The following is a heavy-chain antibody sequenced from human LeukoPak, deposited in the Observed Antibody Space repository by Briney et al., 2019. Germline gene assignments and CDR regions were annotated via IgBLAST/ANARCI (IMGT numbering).Heavy chain of an antibody. D-gene: IGHD6-13*01. CDR3: ARGVAAAGTWWDYYYYMDV. Sequence: ASVKVSCKASGYTFTSYGISWVRQAPGQGLEWMGWISAYNGNTNYAQKPQGRVTMTTDTSTSTAYMELRSLRSDDTAVYYCARGVAAAGTWWDYYYYMDVWGKGTTVTISS. V-gene: IGHV1-18*01. J-gene: IGHJ6*03. CDR1: GYTFTSYG. CDR2: ISAYNGNT.